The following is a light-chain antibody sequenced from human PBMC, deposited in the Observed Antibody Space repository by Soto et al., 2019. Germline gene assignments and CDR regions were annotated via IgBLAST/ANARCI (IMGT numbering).Light chain of an antibody. J-gene: IGKJ2*01. Sequence: MHLTQSPSSLSASVGDRVTITCRSSQTISTYLNWYQQKPGKAPRLLIYDASSLLSGVPSRFSGSGSGTDFTLTIASMQPEDLSNYYCQQSDSTPYTFGQGTK. V-gene: IGKV1-39*01. CDR1: QTISTY. CDR3: QQSDSTPYT. CDR2: DAS.